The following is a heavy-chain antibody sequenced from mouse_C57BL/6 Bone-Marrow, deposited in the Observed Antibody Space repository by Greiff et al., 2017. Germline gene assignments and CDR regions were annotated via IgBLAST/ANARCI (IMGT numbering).Heavy chain of an antibody. CDR2: IDPSDSYT. J-gene: IGHJ2*01. Sequence: QVQLQQPGAELVRPGTSVKLSCKASGYTFTSYWMHWVKQRPGQGLEWIGVIDPSDSYTNYNQKFKGKATLTVDTSSSTAYMQLSSLTSEDSAVYYCARDYYGSSFAYWGQGTTLTVSS. V-gene: IGHV1-59*01. CDR1: GYTFTSYW. D-gene: IGHD1-1*01. CDR3: ARDYYGSSFAY.